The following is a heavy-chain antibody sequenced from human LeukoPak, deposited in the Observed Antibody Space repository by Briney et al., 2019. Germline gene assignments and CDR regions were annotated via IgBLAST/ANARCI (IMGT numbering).Heavy chain of an antibody. Sequence: VASVKVSCTASGYTFTGYYMHWVRQAPGQGLEWMGWINPNSGGTNYAQNFQGRVTMTRDTSISTDYMELSRLRSDDTAVYYCARVGGRGAAGIWLGYWGQGTLVTVSS. CDR3: ARVGGRGAAGIWLGY. D-gene: IGHD6-13*01. CDR2: INPNSGGT. CDR1: GYTFTGYY. J-gene: IGHJ4*02. V-gene: IGHV1-2*02.